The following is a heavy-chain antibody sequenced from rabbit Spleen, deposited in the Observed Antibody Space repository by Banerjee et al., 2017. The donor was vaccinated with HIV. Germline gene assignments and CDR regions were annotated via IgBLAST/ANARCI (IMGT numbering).Heavy chain of an antibody. V-gene: IGHV1S47*01. CDR3: VRDQARMLDL. J-gene: IGHJ4*01. CDR1: GSDISSNA. CDR2: IASGGST. Sequence: QQQLEESGGGLVKPGGTLTLTCTASGSDISSNAMYWVRQAPGKGLEWIGYIASGGSTYCASWVNGRFTISRDIDQNTLYLQLSSLTAADTATYFCVRDQARMLDLWGPGTLVTVS. D-gene: IGHD6-1*01.